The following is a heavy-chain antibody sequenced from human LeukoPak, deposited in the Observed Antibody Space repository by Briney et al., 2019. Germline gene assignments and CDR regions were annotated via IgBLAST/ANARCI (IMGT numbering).Heavy chain of an antibody. D-gene: IGHD3-10*02. Sequence: GGSLRLSCAASGFIFSSYEMNWVRQAPGKGLEWVSYISSSGSTEYYADSVKGRFTISRDNAKNSLYLQMNSLRAEDTAVYYCAELGITMIGGVWGKGTTVTISS. CDR1: GFIFSSYE. J-gene: IGHJ6*04. CDR2: ISSSGSTE. CDR3: AELGITMIGGV. V-gene: IGHV3-48*03.